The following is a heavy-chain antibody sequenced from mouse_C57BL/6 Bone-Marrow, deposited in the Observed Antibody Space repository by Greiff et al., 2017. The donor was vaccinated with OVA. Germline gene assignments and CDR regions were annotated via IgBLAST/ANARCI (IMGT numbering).Heavy chain of an antibody. J-gene: IGHJ1*03. CDR3: ARCSSYYWYFDF. CDR1: EYEFPSHD. V-gene: IGHV5-2*01. CDR2: INRDGGST. D-gene: IGHD1-1*01. Sequence: EVKLMESGGGLVQPGASLKLSCESNEYEFPSHDMSWVRKTPEKRLELVAAINRDGGSTYYPDTMERRFIISRDNTKKTLYLQMSSLRSEDTALYYCARCSSYYWYFDFWGTGTTVTVSS.